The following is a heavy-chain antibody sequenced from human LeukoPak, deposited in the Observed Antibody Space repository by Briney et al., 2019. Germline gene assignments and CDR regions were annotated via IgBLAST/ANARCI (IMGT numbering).Heavy chain of an antibody. CDR2: IIPILGIA. CDR1: GGTFSSYA. J-gene: IGHJ4*02. V-gene: IGHV1-69*04. D-gene: IGHD3-3*01. Sequence: GASVKVSCKASGGTFSSYAISWVRQAPGQGLEWMGRIIPILGIANYAQKFQGRVTITADKSTSTAYMELSSLRSEDTAVYYCARGRFLEWSTDYWGQGTLVTVSS. CDR3: ARGRFLEWSTDY.